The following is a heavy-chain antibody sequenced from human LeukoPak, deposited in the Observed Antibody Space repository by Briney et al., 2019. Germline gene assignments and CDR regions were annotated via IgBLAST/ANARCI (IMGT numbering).Heavy chain of an antibody. J-gene: IGHJ3*02. V-gene: IGHV1-69*01. Sequence: ASVEVSCKASGGTFSSYAISWVRQAPGQGLEWMGGIIPIFGTANYAQKFQGRVTITADESTSTAYMELSSLRSEDTAVYYCARERGDILTGFHAFDIWGQGTMVTVSS. D-gene: IGHD3-9*01. CDR2: IIPIFGTA. CDR1: GGTFSSYA. CDR3: ARERGDILTGFHAFDI.